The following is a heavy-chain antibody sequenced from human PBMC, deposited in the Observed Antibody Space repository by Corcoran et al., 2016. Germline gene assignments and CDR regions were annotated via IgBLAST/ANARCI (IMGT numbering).Heavy chain of an antibody. Sequence: QVQLQESGPGLVKPSETLSLTCTVSGGSISSYYWSWIRQPPGKGLEWIGYIYYSGSTNYNPSLKSRVTISVDTSKNQFSLKLSSVTAADTAVYYCARVYDYGDYVLHFDYWGQGTLVTVSS. CDR2: IYYSGST. J-gene: IGHJ4*02. CDR1: GGSISSYY. D-gene: IGHD4-17*01. V-gene: IGHV4-59*01. CDR3: ARVYDYGDYVLHFDY.